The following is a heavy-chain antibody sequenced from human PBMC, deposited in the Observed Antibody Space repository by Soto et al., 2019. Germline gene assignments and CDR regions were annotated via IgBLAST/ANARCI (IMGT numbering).Heavy chain of an antibody. V-gene: IGHV3-21*01. CDR2: ISSSSTYI. CDR1: GFTFSSYT. J-gene: IGHJ6*02. D-gene: IGHD3-10*01. CDR3: ARDKKLPHGSATIYYYYGMDV. Sequence: EVQVVESGGGLVKPGGSLRLSCAASGFTFSSYTMNWVRQAPGKGLEWVSSISSSSTYIYYADSLKGLFTISRDNAKNSLYLQMNSRRAEDSAVYHCARDKKLPHGSATIYYYYGMDVWGQGTTVTVSS.